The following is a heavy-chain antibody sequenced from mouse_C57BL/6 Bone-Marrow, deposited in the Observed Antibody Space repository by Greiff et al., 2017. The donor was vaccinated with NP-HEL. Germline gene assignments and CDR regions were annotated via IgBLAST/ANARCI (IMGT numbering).Heavy chain of an antibody. Sequence: EVKLVESGGGLVKPGGSLKLSCAASGFTFSDYGMHWVRQAPEKGLEWVAYISSGSSTIYYADTVKGRFTISRDNAKNTLFLQMISLRSEDTAMYYCASAGHKDYWGQGTTLTVSS. CDR1: GFTFSDYG. CDR2: ISSGSSTI. V-gene: IGHV5-17*01. J-gene: IGHJ2*01. CDR3: ASAGHKDY. D-gene: IGHD3-1*01.